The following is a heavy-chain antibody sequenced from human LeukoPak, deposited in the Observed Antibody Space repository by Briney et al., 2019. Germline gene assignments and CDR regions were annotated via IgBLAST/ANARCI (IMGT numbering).Heavy chain of an antibody. V-gene: IGHV4-30-2*01. CDR2: IYHSGTT. J-gene: IGHJ4*02. CDR1: GDSISSGAYY. CDR3: ARAILPYYFDY. Sequence: PSETLSLTCTVSGDSISSGAYYWSWIRQPPGQGLEWIGYIYHSGTTYYNPSLESRVTISVDSSKSQFSLKVNSVTAGDTAVYYCARAILPYYFDYWGQGTLVTVSS. D-gene: IGHD2-2*02.